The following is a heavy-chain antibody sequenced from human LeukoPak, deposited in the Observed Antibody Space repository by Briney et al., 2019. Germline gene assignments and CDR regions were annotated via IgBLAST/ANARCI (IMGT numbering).Heavy chain of an antibody. CDR3: ARGVGPNSSGWYGYFQH. CDR1: GYLFINYG. D-gene: IGHD6-19*01. V-gene: IGHV1-18*01. CDR2: ISPYSGNT. Sequence: ASVKVSCKASGYLFINYGISWLRQAPGQGLECMGWISPYSGNTDYPQKLQGRVTMTTDTSTSTAYMELRSLRSDDTAVYYCARGVGPNSSGWYGYFQHWGQGTLVTVSS. J-gene: IGHJ1*01.